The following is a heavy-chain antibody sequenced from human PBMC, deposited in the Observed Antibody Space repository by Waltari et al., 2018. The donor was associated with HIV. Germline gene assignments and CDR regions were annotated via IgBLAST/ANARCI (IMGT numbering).Heavy chain of an antibody. CDR3: ARGVKYLDFGGSYWEADP. CDR2: VYIDCQT. Sequence: GGYLKVSGALADIPVSTKAITWGRLGPGGGLEWVGTVYIDCQTFWPFPMEGRFSASKDESKNSVFLEMNYLRPDDTAIYYCARGVKYLDFGGSYWEADPWGQGTLVTVSS. V-gene: IGHV3-53*05. CDR1: DIPVSTKA. D-gene: IGHD3-3*01. J-gene: IGHJ5*02.